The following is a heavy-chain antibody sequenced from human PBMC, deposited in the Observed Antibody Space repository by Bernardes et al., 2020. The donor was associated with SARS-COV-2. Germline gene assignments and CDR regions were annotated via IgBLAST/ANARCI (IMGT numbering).Heavy chain of an antibody. Sequence: ASLKVSCKASGYTFNGYYIHWVRQAPGQGLEWMGWINPNSGGTNYAQKFQDRVTMTRDTSIRTAYMELRRLRSDDTAVYYCAIPPTNYDRYGMDVWGQGTPVTVSS. CDR3: AIPPTNYDRYGMDV. CDR2: INPNSGGT. J-gene: IGHJ6*02. V-gene: IGHV1-2*02. CDR1: GYTFNGYY. D-gene: IGHD3-22*01.